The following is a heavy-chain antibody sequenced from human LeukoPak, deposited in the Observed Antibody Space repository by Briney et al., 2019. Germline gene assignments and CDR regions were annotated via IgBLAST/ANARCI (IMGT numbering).Heavy chain of an antibody. V-gene: IGHV4-59*08. CDR2: IYYSGST. D-gene: IGHD3-10*01. Sequence: SETLSLTCPVSGGSISSYYWSWIRQTPGKGLEWIGYIYYSGSTNYNPSLRSRVTIAVDTSKNQFSLKLSSVTAADTAVYFCARHVTVSGPYDASDIWGQGTMVTVSP. CDR1: GGSISSYY. CDR3: ARHVTVSGPYDASDI. J-gene: IGHJ3*02.